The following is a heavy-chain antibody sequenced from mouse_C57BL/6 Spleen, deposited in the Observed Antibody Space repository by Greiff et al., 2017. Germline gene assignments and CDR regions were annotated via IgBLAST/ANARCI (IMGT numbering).Heavy chain of an antibody. J-gene: IGHJ3*01. Sequence: VQLQQSGAELVRPGASVKLSCTASGFNIKDDYMHWVKQRPEQGLEWIGWIDPENGDTEYASKFQGKATITADTSSNTAYLQLSSLTSEDTAVYYCTTYYGSSRGFAYWGQGTLVTVSA. CDR3: TTYYGSSRGFAY. CDR2: IDPENGDT. V-gene: IGHV14-4*01. CDR1: GFNIKDDY. D-gene: IGHD1-1*01.